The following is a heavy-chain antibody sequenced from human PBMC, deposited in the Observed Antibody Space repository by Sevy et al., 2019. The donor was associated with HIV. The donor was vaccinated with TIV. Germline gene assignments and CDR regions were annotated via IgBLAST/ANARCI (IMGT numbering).Heavy chain of an antibody. CDR2: IWFDGSNK. CDR3: AKAVADSNYFDGLDV. J-gene: IGHJ6*01. Sequence: GGSLRLSCAASGFTFSTYSMHWVRQAPGKGLEWVALIWFDGSNKYYADSVKGRFTISRVNSKNTLYLQMNSLRAEDTAVYYCAKAVADSNYFDGLDVWGQGTTVTVSS. CDR1: GFTFSTYS. D-gene: IGHD6-19*01. V-gene: IGHV3-33*06.